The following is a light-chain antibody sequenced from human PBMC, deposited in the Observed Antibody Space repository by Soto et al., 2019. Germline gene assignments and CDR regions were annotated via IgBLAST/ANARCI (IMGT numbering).Light chain of an antibody. Sequence: NFMLTQPHSVSESPGKTITISCTRTSGSIASNNVQWYQQRPGSAPTTVIFEGNQRPSEVPDRFSGNIDSSSNSASLAISGLKTEDEADYSRQSYDNNNYVVFGGGTNLTVL. CDR1: SGSIASNN. CDR2: EGN. V-gene: IGLV6-57*04. CDR3: QSYDNNNYVV. J-gene: IGLJ2*01.